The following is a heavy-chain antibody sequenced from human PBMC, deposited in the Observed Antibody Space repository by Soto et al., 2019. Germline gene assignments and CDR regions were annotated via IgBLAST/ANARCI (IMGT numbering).Heavy chain of an antibody. CDR1: GGSISSGGYY. D-gene: IGHD3-16*01. Sequence: PSETLSLTCTVSGGSISSGGYYWSWIRQHPGKGLEWIGYIYYSGSTYYNPSLKSRVTISVDTSKNQFSLKLSSVTAADTAVYYCARVYAWGRYYFDYWGQGTLVTVSS. CDR2: IYYSGST. V-gene: IGHV4-31*03. J-gene: IGHJ4*02. CDR3: ARVYAWGRYYFDY.